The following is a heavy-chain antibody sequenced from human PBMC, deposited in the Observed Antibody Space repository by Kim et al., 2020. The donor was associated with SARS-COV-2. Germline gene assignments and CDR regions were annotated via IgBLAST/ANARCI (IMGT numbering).Heavy chain of an antibody. CDR1: GFTFSDYA. V-gene: IGHV3-23*01. Sequence: GGSLRLSCEASGFTFSDYAMSWVRRAPGKGLEWVSGISGRIPDTKYADSVRGRFTISRDNSKNTLYLQMDSRRVEDTAVYYCAKDLLYVPGRGYFDSWGQGVLVTVSS. CDR3: AKDLLYVPGRGYFDS. D-gene: IGHD3-10*01. J-gene: IGHJ4*02. CDR2: ISGRIPDT.